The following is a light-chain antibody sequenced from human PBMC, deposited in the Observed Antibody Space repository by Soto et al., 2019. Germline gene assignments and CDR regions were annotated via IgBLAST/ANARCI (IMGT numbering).Light chain of an antibody. CDR3: QQYGNSPFT. V-gene: IGKV3-20*01. CDR1: QSVASSY. J-gene: IGKJ3*01. CDR2: GAS. Sequence: EIVLTQSPGTLSLSPGERATLSCRASQSVASSYLAWYQQKPGQAPRLVIHGASSRATGIPDGFSGSGSGTDFILTISRLEHEDFELYYCQQYGNSPFTLRHGTKVD.